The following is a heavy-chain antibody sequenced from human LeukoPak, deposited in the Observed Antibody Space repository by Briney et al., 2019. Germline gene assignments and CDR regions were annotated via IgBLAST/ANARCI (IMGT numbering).Heavy chain of an antibody. J-gene: IGHJ4*02. CDR2: IYSGGTT. V-gene: IGHV3-53*01. Sequence: PGGSLRLSCTASGFTVSNNYMNWVRQAPGKGLEWAALIYSGGTTNYADSVKGRFTISRDNSKNTLYLQMTNVRVEDTAVYYCARDPPGIAASVSGGWGQGTLVTVSS. CDR1: GFTVSNNY. CDR3: ARDPPGIAASVSGG. D-gene: IGHD6-13*01.